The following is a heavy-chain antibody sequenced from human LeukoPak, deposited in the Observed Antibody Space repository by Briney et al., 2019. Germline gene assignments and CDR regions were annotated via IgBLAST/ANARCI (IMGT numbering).Heavy chain of an antibody. Sequence: SETLSLTCTVSGYSISSGYYWGWIRQPPGKGLEWIGSIYYSGSTYYNPSLKSRVTISVDTSKNQFSLKLSSVTAADTAVYYCARDRYYYDSSGYYPLDYWGQGTLVTVSS. D-gene: IGHD3-22*01. CDR2: IYYSGST. CDR3: ARDRYYYDSSGYYPLDY. V-gene: IGHV4-38-2*02. CDR1: GYSISSGYY. J-gene: IGHJ4*02.